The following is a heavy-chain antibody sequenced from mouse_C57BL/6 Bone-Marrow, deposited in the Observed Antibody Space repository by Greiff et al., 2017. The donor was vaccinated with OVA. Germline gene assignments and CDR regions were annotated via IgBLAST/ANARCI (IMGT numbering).Heavy chain of an antibody. J-gene: IGHJ4*01. Sequence: EVQGVESGGGLVQPGESLKLSCESNEYEFPSYDMSWVRKTPEKRLEWVAAINSDGGSTYYPDTMERSFIISRDNTTKTLYLQMRSLRSEDTALYYCARLDYDGAMDYWGQGTSVTVSS. V-gene: IGHV5-2*01. CDR1: EYEFPSYD. D-gene: IGHD2-4*01. CDR3: ARLDYDGAMDY. CDR2: INSDGGST.